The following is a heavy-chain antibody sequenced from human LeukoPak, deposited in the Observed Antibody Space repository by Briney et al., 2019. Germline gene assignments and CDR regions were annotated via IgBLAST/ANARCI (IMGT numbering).Heavy chain of an antibody. CDR3: ATVAGHAFSF. CDR1: GFTFSTAW. CDR2: IYSNGSST. Sequence: PGGSLRLSCAASGFTFSTAWMHWVRQAPGKGLVWVSRIYSNGSSTTYADPVKGRFTISRDTAKNKLYLQMNSPSAEDTAVYYCATVAGHAFSFWGQGTMVSVSS. J-gene: IGHJ3*01. V-gene: IGHV3-74*01.